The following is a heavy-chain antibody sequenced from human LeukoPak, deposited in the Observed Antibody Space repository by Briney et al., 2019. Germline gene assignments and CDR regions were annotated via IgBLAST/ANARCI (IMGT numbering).Heavy chain of an antibody. V-gene: IGHV4-59*01. D-gene: IGHD1-26*01. CDR1: GXSIGGYY. CDR2: IYYSGST. J-gene: IGHJ4*02. Sequence: SETLSLTCTVSGXSIGGYYWTWIRQPPGKGLEWIGNIYYSGSTNYSPSLKSRVTISVDTSKNQFSLKLSSVTAADTAVYYCARVRSPLTVDYWGRGTLVSVSS. CDR3: ARVRSPLTVDY.